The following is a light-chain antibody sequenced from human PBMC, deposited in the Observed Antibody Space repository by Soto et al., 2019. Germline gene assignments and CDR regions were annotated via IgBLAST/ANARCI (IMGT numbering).Light chain of an antibody. V-gene: IGKV3-11*01. J-gene: IGKJ3*01. Sequence: EIVLTQSPATLSLSPGERATLSCRASQSVSTYLAWYQQKPSQAPRLLLYDASNRATGIPARFSGSGSGTDFTLTISSLEPEDFALYYCQQRSNWPRFTFGPGTKVDIK. CDR3: QQRSNWPRFT. CDR1: QSVSTY. CDR2: DAS.